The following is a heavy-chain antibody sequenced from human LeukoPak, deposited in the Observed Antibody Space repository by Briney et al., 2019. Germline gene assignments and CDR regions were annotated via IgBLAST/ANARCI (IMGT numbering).Heavy chain of an antibody. CDR2: ISYDGSNK. CDR1: GFSFGSYG. Sequence: PGGSLRLSCAASGFSFGSYGMHWVRQAPGKGLEWVAVISYDGSNKYYADSVKGRFTISRDNSKNTLYVKMNSLRAEDTAVYYCARHLSGITGYTYGRGIDYWGQGTLLTVSS. J-gene: IGHJ4*02. CDR3: ARHLSGITGYTYGRGIDY. D-gene: IGHD5-18*01. V-gene: IGHV3-30*03.